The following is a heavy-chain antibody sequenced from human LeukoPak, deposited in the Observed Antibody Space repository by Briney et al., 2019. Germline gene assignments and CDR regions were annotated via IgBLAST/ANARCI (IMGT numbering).Heavy chain of an antibody. J-gene: IGHJ5*02. Sequence: GGSLRLSCAASGFTFSSYAMSWARQAPGKGLEGVSAISGSGGSTYYADSVKGRFTISRDNSKNTLYLQMNSLRAEDTAVYYCAKGEAAAGTSSWFDPWGQGTLVTVSS. CDR1: GFTFSSYA. V-gene: IGHV3-23*01. CDR3: AKGEAAAGTSSWFDP. D-gene: IGHD6-13*01. CDR2: ISGSGGST.